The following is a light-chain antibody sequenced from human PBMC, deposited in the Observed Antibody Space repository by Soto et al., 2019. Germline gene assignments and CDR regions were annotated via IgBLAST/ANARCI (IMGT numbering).Light chain of an antibody. J-gene: IGKJ5*01. Sequence: AIQLTQSPSSLSASVGDRVTISCRASQDVRGALAWYQQKPGTAPKILIYDVSVLESGVPTRFSGSVSGTDFTLTITSLQPVDFATYYCQQFNSYPITLARGHDWRLN. CDR2: DVS. V-gene: IGKV1-13*02. CDR3: QQFNSYPIT. CDR1: QDVRGA.